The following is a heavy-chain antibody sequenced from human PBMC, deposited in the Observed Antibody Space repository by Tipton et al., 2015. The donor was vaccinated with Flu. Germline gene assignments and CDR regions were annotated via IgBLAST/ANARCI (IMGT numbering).Heavy chain of an antibody. D-gene: IGHD3-10*01. V-gene: IGHV1-2*02. J-gene: IGHJ5*02. Sequence: QLVQSGAEVKKPGASVKVSCKASGYTFTGYYMHWVRQAPGQGLEWMGWINPNSGGTNYAQKFQGRVTMTRDTSISTAYMELSRLRSDDTAVYYCAGGADYYGSGMRVDPWGQGTLVTVSS. CDR3: AGGADYYGSGMRVDP. CDR2: INPNSGGT. CDR1: GYTFTGYY.